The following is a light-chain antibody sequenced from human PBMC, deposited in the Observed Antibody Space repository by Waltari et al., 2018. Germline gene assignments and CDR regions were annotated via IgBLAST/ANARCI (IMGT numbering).Light chain of an antibody. CDR2: AAS. Sequence: TCRASQGVSSWLGCYQQKQEEAPKALNYAASSLQSGVPSRFRVSGSGTDFTLTISSLQPEDFATYYCQQYNSYPLTFGGGTKVEIK. CDR1: QGVSSW. CDR3: QQYNSYPLT. J-gene: IGKJ4*01. V-gene: IGKV1D-16*01.